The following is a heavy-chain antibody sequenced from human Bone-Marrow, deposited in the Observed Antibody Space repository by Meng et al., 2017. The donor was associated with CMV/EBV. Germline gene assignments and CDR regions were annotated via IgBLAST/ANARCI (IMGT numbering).Heavy chain of an antibody. CDR3: ASLQRGSSWYLDY. CDR2: IYYSGST. J-gene: IGHJ4*02. D-gene: IGHD6-13*01. CDR1: GGSISSSSYY. Sequence: SETLSLTCTVSGGSISSSSYYWGWIRQPPGKGLEWIGSIYYSGSTYYNPSLKSRVTISVDTSKNQFSLKLSSVTAADTAVYYCASLQRGSSWYLDYWGQGTLDTVSS. V-gene: IGHV4-39*01.